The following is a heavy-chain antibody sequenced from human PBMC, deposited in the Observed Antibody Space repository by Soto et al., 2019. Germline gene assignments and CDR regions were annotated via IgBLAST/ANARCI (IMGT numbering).Heavy chain of an antibody. CDR2: ISAYNGNT. D-gene: IGHD3-22*01. J-gene: IGHJ4*02. Sequence: VASVKVSCKASGYTFTSYGISWVRQAPGQGLEWMGWISAYNGNTNYAQKLQGRVTMTTDTSTSTAYMELRSLRSDDTAVYYCARSADYYDSSGPYYWGQGTLVTVSS. CDR1: GYTFTSYG. CDR3: ARSADYYDSSGPYY. V-gene: IGHV1-18*01.